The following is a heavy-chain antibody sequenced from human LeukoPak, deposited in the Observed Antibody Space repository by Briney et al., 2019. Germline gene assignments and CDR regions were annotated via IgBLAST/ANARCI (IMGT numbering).Heavy chain of an antibody. CDR1: GGSISSGDYY. CDR2: IYYSGST. V-gene: IGHV4-30-4*01. J-gene: IGHJ6*04. Sequence: SQTLSLTCTVSGGSISSGDYYWSWIRQPPGKGLEWIGYIYYSGSTYYNPSLKSRVTISVDTSKNQFSLKLSSVTAADTAVYYCARDSAMVTPYYSGMDVWGKGTTVTVSS. D-gene: IGHD5-18*01. CDR3: ARDSAMVTPYYSGMDV.